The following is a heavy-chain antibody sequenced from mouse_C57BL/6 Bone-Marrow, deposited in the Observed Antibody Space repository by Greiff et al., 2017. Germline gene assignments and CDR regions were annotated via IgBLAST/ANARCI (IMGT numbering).Heavy chain of an antibody. Sequence: QVQLQQPGAELVKPGASVKLSCKASGYTFTSYWMHWVKQRPGQGLEWIGMIHPNSGSTNYNEKFKSKATLTVDKSSSTAYMQLSSLTSEDSAVYYCARLNITTVVEDWGQGTTLTVSS. CDR3: ARLNITTVVED. J-gene: IGHJ2*01. D-gene: IGHD1-1*01. CDR2: IHPNSGST. CDR1: GYTFTSYW. V-gene: IGHV1-64*01.